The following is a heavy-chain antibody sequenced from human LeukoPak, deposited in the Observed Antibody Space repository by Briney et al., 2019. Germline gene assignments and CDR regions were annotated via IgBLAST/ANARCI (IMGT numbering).Heavy chain of an antibody. J-gene: IGHJ4*02. Sequence: SETLSLTCAVSGYSISSGYYWGWIRQPPGKGLEWIGSIYHSGSTYYNPSLKSRVTISVDTSKNQFSLKLSSVTAADMAVYYCAGPGIAVAGLDYWGQGTLVTVSS. CDR2: IYHSGST. CDR1: GYSISSGYY. D-gene: IGHD6-19*01. V-gene: IGHV4-38-2*01. CDR3: AGPGIAVAGLDY.